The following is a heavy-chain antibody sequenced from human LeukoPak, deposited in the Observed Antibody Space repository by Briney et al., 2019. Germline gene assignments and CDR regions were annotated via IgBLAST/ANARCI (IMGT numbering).Heavy chain of an antibody. CDR2: ISGGGGST. CDR3: AKDYGILTGYFDY. J-gene: IGHJ4*02. D-gene: IGHD3-9*01. CDR1: GFPFSSYA. Sequence: PGGPLRLSCTASGFPFSSYAMSGVPQAPGKALEGVSAISGGGGSTYYADSVKGRFTISRDNSKNTLYLQMNSLRAEDTAVYYCAKDYGILTGYFDYWGQGTLVTVSS. V-gene: IGHV3-23*01.